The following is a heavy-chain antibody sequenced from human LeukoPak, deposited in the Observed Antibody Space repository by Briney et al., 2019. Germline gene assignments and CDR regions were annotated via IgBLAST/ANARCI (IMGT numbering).Heavy chain of an antibody. Sequence: PGRSLRLSCAASGFTFSSYAMHWVRQAPGKGLEWVAVISYDGSNKYYADSVKGRFTISRDNSKNTLYLQMNSLRAEDTAVYYCARGTLTPFDYWAREPWSPSPQ. D-gene: IGHD3-16*01. J-gene: IGHJ4*02. V-gene: IGHV3-30-3*01. CDR2: ISYDGSNK. CDR3: ARGTLTPFDY. CDR1: GFTFSSYA.